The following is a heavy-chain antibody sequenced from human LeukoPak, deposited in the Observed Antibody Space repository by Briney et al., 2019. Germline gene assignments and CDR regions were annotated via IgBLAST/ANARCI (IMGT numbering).Heavy chain of an antibody. CDR2: ISSSSSYI. D-gene: IGHD2-2*01. Sequence: PGGSLRLSCAASGFTFSSYSMNWVRQAPGKGLEWVSSISSSSSYIYYADSVKGRFTISRDNAKNSLYLQMNSLRAEDTAVYYCAKDLGYCSSTSCFLDYWGQGTLVTVSS. CDR1: GFTFSSYS. J-gene: IGHJ4*02. V-gene: IGHV3-21*01. CDR3: AKDLGYCSSTSCFLDY.